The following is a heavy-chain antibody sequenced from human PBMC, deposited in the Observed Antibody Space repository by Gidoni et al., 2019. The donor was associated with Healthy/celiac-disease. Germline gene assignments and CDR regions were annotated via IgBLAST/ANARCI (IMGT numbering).Heavy chain of an antibody. D-gene: IGHD6-19*01. V-gene: IGHV3-7*01. CDR3: ARHSSGWTPFGV. CDR2: IKQDGSEK. J-gene: IGHJ6*02. CDR1: GCTFSSYW. Sequence: EVQLVESGGGLVQPGGSLRRSCAASGCTFSSYWMSWVRQAPGKGLEWVANIKQDGSEKYYVDSVKGRFTISRDNAKNSLYLQMNSLRAEDTAVYYCARHSSGWTPFGVWGQGTTVTVSS.